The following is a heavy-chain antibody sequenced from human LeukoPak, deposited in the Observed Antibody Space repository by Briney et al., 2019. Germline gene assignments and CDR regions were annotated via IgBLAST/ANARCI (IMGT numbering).Heavy chain of an antibody. D-gene: IGHD2-2*01. CDR2: IYHSGST. V-gene: IGHV4-38-2*02. Sequence: SETLSLTXTVSGYSISSGYYWGWTRQPPGKGLEWRGSIYHSGSTYYNPALQSRGTISVDTYKNQFSLKLSSVPAADTAVYYCARERVPAAIDYWGQRTLVTVSS. CDR1: GYSISSGYY. CDR3: ARERVPAAIDY. J-gene: IGHJ4*02.